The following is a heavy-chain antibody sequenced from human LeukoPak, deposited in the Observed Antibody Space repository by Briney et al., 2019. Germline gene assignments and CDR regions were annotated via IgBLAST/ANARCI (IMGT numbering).Heavy chain of an antibody. Sequence: SETLTLTCTVSGGSIDSSGSYWGWIRQPPGKGLEWIGCVYYGGDAYYIPSLKSRVTISADLSKNQFSLSLISVTAADTALYYCARLFSRGWPYYYGLGAWGQGTTVTVSS. CDR2: VYYGGDA. J-gene: IGHJ6*02. CDR3: ARLFSRGWPYYYGLGA. V-gene: IGHV4-39*01. D-gene: IGHD6-19*01. CDR1: GGSIDSSGSY.